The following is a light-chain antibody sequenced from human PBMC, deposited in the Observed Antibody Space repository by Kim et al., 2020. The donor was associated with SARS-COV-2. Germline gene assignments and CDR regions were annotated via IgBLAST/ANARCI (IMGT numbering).Light chain of an antibody. CDR2: EVS. J-gene: IGLJ1*01. CDR3: CSYARGGYYV. Sequence: LTQPASVSGSPGQSITISCTGTSNDVGNYNYVSWYQQQPGKAPKLLIYEVSKRPSEVSNRFTGSKSGNTASLTISGLQADDEADYYCCSYARGGYYVFGIGTKVTVL. V-gene: IGLV2-23*02. CDR1: SNDVGNYNY.